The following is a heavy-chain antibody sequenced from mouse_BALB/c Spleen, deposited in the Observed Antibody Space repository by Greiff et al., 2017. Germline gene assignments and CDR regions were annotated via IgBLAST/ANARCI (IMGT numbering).Heavy chain of an antibody. J-gene: IGHJ3*01. V-gene: IGHV2-5-1*01. CDR3: AKDNGNYGVWFAY. CDR2: IWRGGST. Sequence: VQGVESGPSLVQPSQSLSITCTVSGFSLTSYGVHWVRQSPGKGLEWLGVIWRGGSTDYNAAFMSRLSITKDNSKSQVFFKMNSLQADDTAIYYCAKDNGNYGVWFAYWGQGTLVTVSA. CDR1: GFSLTSYG. D-gene: IGHD2-1*01.